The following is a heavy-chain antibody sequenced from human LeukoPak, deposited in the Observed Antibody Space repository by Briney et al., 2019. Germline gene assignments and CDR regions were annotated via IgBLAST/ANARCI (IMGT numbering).Heavy chain of an antibody. CDR2: IYTNGST. V-gene: IGHV4-4*07. CDR1: GGSISSDY. D-gene: IGHD6-13*01. CDR3: ARDSLVHPNRWFDP. J-gene: IGHJ5*02. Sequence: PSETLSLTCTVSGGSISSDYWSWIRQPDGKGLEWIGRIYTNGSTNYNPSLKSRVSMSVDTSTNQFSLKLSSVTAADTAVYYCARDSLVHPNRWFDPWGQGTLVTVSS.